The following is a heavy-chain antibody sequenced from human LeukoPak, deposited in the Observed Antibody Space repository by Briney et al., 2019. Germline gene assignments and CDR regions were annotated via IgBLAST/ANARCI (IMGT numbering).Heavy chain of an antibody. CDR3: ARVLGGYSYGYFDY. D-gene: IGHD5-18*01. V-gene: IGHV4-38-2*02. CDR2: IYHSGST. CDR1: GYSISSGYY. Sequence: SETLSLTCTVSGYSISSGYYWGWIRQPPGKRLEWIGSIYHSGSTYYNPSLKSRVTISVDTSKNQFSLKLSSVTAADTAVYYCARVLGGYSYGYFDYWGQGTLVTVSS. J-gene: IGHJ4*02.